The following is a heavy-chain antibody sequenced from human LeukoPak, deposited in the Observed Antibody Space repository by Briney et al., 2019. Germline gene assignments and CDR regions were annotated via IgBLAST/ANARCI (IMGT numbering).Heavy chain of an antibody. D-gene: IGHD2-8*02. CDR3: ARGYWFYFDY. Sequence: SETLSLTCTVSGGSISSSSYYWGWIRQPPGKGLEWIGSISYPVSTYYNPSLKSRVTISVDMSKNQFSLKLSSVTAADTAVYYCARGYWFYFDYWGQGTLVTVSS. V-gene: IGHV4-39*01. CDR2: ISYPVST. J-gene: IGHJ4*02. CDR1: GGSISSSSYY.